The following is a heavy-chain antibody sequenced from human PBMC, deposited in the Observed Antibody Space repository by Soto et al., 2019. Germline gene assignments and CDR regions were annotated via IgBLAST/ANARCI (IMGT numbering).Heavy chain of an antibody. Sequence: GGSLRLSCAASGFTFSSYGMHWVRQAPGKGLEWVAVISYDGSNKYYADSVKGRFTISRDNSKNTLYLQMNSLRAEETAVYYCAKDRSASDYFSDYYYYGMDVWGQGTTVTVSS. D-gene: IGHD3-10*01. V-gene: IGHV3-30*18. CDR2: ISYDGSNK. CDR1: GFTFSSYG. CDR3: AKDRSASDYFSDYYYYGMDV. J-gene: IGHJ6*02.